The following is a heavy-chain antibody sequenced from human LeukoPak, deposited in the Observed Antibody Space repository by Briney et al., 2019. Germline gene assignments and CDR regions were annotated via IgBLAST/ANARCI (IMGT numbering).Heavy chain of an antibody. D-gene: IGHD2-8*01. J-gene: IGHJ4*02. V-gene: IGHV4-59*01. CDR3: ARDYCTNGVCYFDY. Sequence: PSETLSLTCTVSGGSISSYYWSWIRPPPGKGLEWIGYIYYSGSTNYNPSLKSRVTISVDTSKNQFSLKLSSVTAADTAVYYCARDYCTNGVCYFDYWGQGTLVTVSS. CDR1: GGSISSYY. CDR2: IYYSGST.